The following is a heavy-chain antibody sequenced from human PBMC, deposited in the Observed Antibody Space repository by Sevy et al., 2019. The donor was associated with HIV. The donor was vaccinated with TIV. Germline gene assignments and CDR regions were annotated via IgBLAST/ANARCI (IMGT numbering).Heavy chain of an antibody. J-gene: IGHJ4*02. CDR1: GYTFTSYD. Sequence: ASVKVSCKASGYTFTSYDINWVRQSTGQGLEGMGWMNPNSGNTGYAQKFQGRVTMTRNTSISTAYMELSSLRSEDTAVYYCARSGIAAAGIDWGQGTLVTVSS. V-gene: IGHV1-8*01. D-gene: IGHD6-13*01. CDR2: MNPNSGNT. CDR3: ARSGIAAAGID.